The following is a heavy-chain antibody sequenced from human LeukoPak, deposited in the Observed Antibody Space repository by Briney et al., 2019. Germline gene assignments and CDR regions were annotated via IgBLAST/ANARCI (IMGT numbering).Heavy chain of an antibody. CDR1: GGTFSSYT. V-gene: IGHV1-69*02. D-gene: IGHD2-2*01. Sequence: SVKVSCKASGGTFSSYTISWVRQAPGQGLEWMGRIIPILGIANYAQKFQGRVTITADKSTSTAYMELSSLRSEDTAVYYCADLTHQPLPGVNWFDPWGQGTLVTVSS. J-gene: IGHJ5*02. CDR3: ADLTHQPLPGVNWFDP. CDR2: IIPILGIA.